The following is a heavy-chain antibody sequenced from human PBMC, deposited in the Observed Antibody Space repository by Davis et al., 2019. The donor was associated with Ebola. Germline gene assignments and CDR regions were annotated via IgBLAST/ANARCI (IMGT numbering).Heavy chain of an antibody. CDR2: IYLGNSNT. Sequence: GESLKISCQGSGYRFATYWIAWVRQMPGKGLEWMGIIYLGNSNTRYSPSFQGQVTISADTSINTAYLQWDSLKASDTAIYYCTKLVDYFDSSGYPEYWGQGTLVTVSS. V-gene: IGHV5-51*01. D-gene: IGHD3-22*01. J-gene: IGHJ4*02. CDR1: GYRFATYW. CDR3: TKLVDYFDSSGYPEY.